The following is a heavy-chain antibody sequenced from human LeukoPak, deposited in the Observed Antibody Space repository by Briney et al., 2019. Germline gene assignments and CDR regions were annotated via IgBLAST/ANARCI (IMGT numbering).Heavy chain of an antibody. CDR3: AREAYSSSSPGGYYYYYMDV. Sequence: ASVKVSCKASGGTFSSYAISWVRQATGQGLEWMGWMNPNSGNTGYAQRFQGRVTMTRNTSISTAYMELSSLRSEDTAVYYCAREAYSSSSPGGYYYYYMDVWGKGTTVTVSS. V-gene: IGHV1-8*02. CDR1: GGTFSSYA. J-gene: IGHJ6*03. D-gene: IGHD6-6*01. CDR2: MNPNSGNT.